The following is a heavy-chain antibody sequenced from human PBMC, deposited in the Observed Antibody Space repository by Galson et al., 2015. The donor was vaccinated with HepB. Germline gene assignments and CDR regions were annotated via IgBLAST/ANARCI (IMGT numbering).Heavy chain of an antibody. D-gene: IGHD5-12*01. V-gene: IGHV1-24*01. CDR3: ATSSVGLGQWLRLKGVFDY. Sequence: SVKVSCKVSGYTLTELSMHWVRQAPGKGLEWVGGFDPEDGETIYAQKFQGRVTMTEDTSTDTAYMELSSLRSEDTAVYYCATSSVGLGQWLRLKGVFDYWGQGTLVTVSS. CDR2: FDPEDGET. CDR1: GYTLTELS. J-gene: IGHJ4*02.